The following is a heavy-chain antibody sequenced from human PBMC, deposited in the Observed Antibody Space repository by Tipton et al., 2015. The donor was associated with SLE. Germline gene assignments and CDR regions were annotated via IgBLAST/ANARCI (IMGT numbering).Heavy chain of an antibody. Sequence: QVQLVQSGGGVVQPGGSLRLSCAASGLTFSTYGMHWVRQAPGKGLEWVAFTRYDGSNKYYADSVKGRFTISRDNSKNTLYLHMNSLRTEDTAVYYCAKGGADFWSGNTYYYYYGMDVWGQGTTVTVSS. CDR1: GLTFSTYG. J-gene: IGHJ6*02. CDR3: AKGGADFWSGNTYYYYYGMDV. V-gene: IGHV3-30*02. CDR2: TRYDGSNK. D-gene: IGHD3-3*01.